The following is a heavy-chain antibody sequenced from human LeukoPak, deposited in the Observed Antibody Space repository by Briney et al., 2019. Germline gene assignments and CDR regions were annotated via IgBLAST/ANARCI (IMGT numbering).Heavy chain of an antibody. Sequence: GGSLRLSCAASGFTVSGNYMSWVRQAPGKGLEWVSLIYSGGSTYYADSVKGRFTISRDNSKNTLYLQMNSLRAEDTAVYYCASRDKGYYYGMDVWGQGPRSPSP. CDR3: ASRDKGYYYGMDV. CDR2: IYSGGST. J-gene: IGHJ6*02. V-gene: IGHV3-66*01. D-gene: IGHD5-24*01. CDR1: GFTVSGNY.